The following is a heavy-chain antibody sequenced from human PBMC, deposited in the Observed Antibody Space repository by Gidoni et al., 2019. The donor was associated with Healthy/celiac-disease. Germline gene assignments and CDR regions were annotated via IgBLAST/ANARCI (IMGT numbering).Heavy chain of an antibody. V-gene: IGHV4-34*01. J-gene: IGHJ4*02. CDR3: ARVRQVGATTVLAFDY. Sequence: GLEWIGEINHSGSTNYNPSLKSRVTISVDTSKNQFSLKLSSVTAADTAVYYCARVRQVGATTVLAFDYWGQGTLVTVSS. CDR2: INHSGST. D-gene: IGHD1-26*01.